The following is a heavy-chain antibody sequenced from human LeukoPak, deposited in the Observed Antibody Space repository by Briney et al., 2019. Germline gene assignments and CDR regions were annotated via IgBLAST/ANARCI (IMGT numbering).Heavy chain of an antibody. CDR2: ITLSGGST. CDR3: AKRGNPAVGHHYLDV. V-gene: IGHV3-23*01. Sequence: PGGSLRLSCAASGFTFSYYDMSWARQAPGKGLEWVASITLSGGSTFYADPVKGRFTISRDNSKNTLYLQMNSLSAEDTAAYYCAKRGNPAVGHHYLDVWGKGTTVSVSS. D-gene: IGHD2-2*01. J-gene: IGHJ6*03. CDR1: GFTFSYYD.